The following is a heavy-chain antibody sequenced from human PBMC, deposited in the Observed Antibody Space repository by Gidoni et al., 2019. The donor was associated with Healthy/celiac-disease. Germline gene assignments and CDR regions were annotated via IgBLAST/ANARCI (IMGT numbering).Heavy chain of an antibody. V-gene: IGHV1-69*01. Sequence: WMGGIIPIFGTANYAQKFQCRVTITADESTSTAYMELSSLRSEDTAVYYCASSPRLAVAGLDYWGQGTLVTVSS. J-gene: IGHJ4*02. D-gene: IGHD6-19*01. CDR2: IIPIFGTA. CDR3: ASSPRLAVAGLDY.